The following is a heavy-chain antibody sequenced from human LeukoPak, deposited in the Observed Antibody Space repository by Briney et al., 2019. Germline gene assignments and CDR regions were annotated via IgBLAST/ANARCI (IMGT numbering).Heavy chain of an antibody. J-gene: IGHJ4*02. CDR2: INHRGST. CDR3: ARGYYYLDY. D-gene: IGHD3-10*01. CDR1: GGSFSGYY. Sequence: PSETLSLTCAVYGGSFSGYYWSWIRQPPGKGLEWIGEINHRGSTNYNPSLKSRVTISVDTSKNQFSLKLSSVTAADTAVYYCARGYYYLDYWGQGTLVTVSS. V-gene: IGHV4-34*01.